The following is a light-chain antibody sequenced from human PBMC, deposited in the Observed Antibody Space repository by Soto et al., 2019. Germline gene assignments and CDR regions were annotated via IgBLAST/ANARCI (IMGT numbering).Light chain of an antibody. J-gene: IGLJ1*01. V-gene: IGLV2-14*01. CDR2: GVT. CDR1: SSDVGGYNY. Sequence: QSALTQPASVSGSPGQSITISCTGTSSDVGGYNYVSWYQQHPGKAPKLMIYGVTNRPSGVSNRFSGSKSGNTASLTISGLQAEDEADYYCSSYTTNFTPLFVFVTGTKVTVL. CDR3: SSYTTNFTPLFV.